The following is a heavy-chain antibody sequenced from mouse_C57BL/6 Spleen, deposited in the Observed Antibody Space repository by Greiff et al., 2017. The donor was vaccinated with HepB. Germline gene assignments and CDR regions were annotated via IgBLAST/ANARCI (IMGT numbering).Heavy chain of an antibody. Sequence: QVQLQQPGAELVKPGASVKLSCKASGYTFTSYWMQWVKQRPGQGLEWIGEIDPSDSYTNYNQKFKGKATLTVDTSSGTAYMQLSSLTSEDSAVYYCARHGHFDYWGQGTTLTVSS. J-gene: IGHJ2*01. CDR1: GYTFTSYW. CDR3: ARHGHFDY. V-gene: IGHV1-50*01. CDR2: IDPSDSYT.